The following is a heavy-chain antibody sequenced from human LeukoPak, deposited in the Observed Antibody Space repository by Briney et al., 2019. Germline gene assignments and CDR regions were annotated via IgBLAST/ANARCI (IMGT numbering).Heavy chain of an antibody. V-gene: IGHV3-74*01. J-gene: IGHJ4*02. CDR2: INSDGSST. CDR1: GFTFSSYW. Sequence: GGSLRLSCAASGFTFSSYWMHWVRQAPGKGLVWVSRINSDGSSTSYADSVKGRFTISRDNAKNTLYLQMNSLRAEDTAVYYCAREKAIYGGIDFWGQGTLVTVYS. D-gene: IGHD4-23*01. CDR3: AREKAIYGGIDF.